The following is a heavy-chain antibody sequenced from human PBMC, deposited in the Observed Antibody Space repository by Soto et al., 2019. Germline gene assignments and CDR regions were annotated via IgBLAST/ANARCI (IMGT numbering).Heavy chain of an antibody. CDR3: TRGPSGDKVDF. CDR2: IYEGGRT. CDR1: GGSVSSADWN. V-gene: IGHV4-30-4*02. J-gene: IGHJ4*02. D-gene: IGHD7-27*01. Sequence: PSDTLSLTCTVSGGSVSSADWNWSWIRQTPGKGLEWIGHIYEGGRTYSNPSLMSRATISLDTSKNLFSLNLKSVTAADTAVYYCTRGPSGDKVDFWGQGLLVTVSS.